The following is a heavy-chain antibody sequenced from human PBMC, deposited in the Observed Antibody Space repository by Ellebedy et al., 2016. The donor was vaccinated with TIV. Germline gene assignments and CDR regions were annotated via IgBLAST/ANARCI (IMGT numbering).Heavy chain of an antibody. CDR3: ARDSPNYYDSSGYSPYFDY. CDR2: IYYSGST. J-gene: IGHJ4*02. Sequence: SETLSLXXTVSGGSISSYYWSWIRQPPGKGLEWIGYIYYSGSTNYNPSLKSRVTISVDTSKNQFSLKLSSVTAADTAVYYCARDSPNYYDSSGYSPYFDYWGQGTLVTVSS. CDR1: GGSISSYY. D-gene: IGHD3-22*01. V-gene: IGHV4-59*01.